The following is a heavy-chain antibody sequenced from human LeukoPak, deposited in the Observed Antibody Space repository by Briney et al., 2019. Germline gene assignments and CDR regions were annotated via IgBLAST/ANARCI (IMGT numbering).Heavy chain of an antibody. Sequence: GGSLRLSCTTSGFPFSDFSMTWVRQAPGKGLEWISTTNSGGTTTYYAESVKGRFTISRDNFKNALYLQMSSLRVEDTAVYYCTRDFVWLQLEYWGQGALVTVSS. CDR2: TNSGGTTT. D-gene: IGHD5-24*01. CDR3: TRDFVWLQLEY. V-gene: IGHV3-23*01. J-gene: IGHJ4*02. CDR1: GFPFSDFS.